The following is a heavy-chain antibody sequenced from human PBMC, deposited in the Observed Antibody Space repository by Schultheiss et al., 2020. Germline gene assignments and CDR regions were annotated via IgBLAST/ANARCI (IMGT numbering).Heavy chain of an antibody. CDR3: AHRRGSGYERYFDY. CDR1: GFSLNTSGMG. CDR2: IYWDDDK. J-gene: IGHJ4*02. D-gene: IGHD5-12*01. Sequence: SGPTLVKPTQTLTLTCTFSGFSLNTSGMGVAWIRQPPGKALEWLALIYWDDDKRYSTSLKTRLTISKDTSKNQVVLTMTNMDPVDTATYYCAHRRGSGYERYFDYWGQGTLVTVSS. V-gene: IGHV2-5*02.